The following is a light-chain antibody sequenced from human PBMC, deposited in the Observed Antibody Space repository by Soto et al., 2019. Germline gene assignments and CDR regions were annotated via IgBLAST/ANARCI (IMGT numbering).Light chain of an antibody. Sequence: QSVVTQPRSVSGSPGQSVAISCTGTSSDVGGYDYVSWFQQHPGKAPKLMIYDVSKRPSGVPDRFSGSKSGNTASLTISGLQAEDEADYYCCSYAGSPYVFGTGTRSPS. CDR1: SSDVGGYDY. CDR3: CSYAGSPYV. V-gene: IGLV2-11*01. CDR2: DVS. J-gene: IGLJ1*01.